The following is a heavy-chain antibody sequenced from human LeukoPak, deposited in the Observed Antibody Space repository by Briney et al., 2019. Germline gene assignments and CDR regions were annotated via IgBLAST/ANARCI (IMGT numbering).Heavy chain of an antibody. CDR1: GYTFTSYG. Sequence: ASVKVSCKASGYTFTSYGISWVRQGPGQGLVWMGWISAYNGNTNYAQKLQGRVTMTTDTSTSTAYMELRSLRSDDTAVYYCARDGIAAAGTRYYYYYMDVWGKGTTVTVSS. V-gene: IGHV1-18*01. J-gene: IGHJ6*03. CDR3: ARDGIAAAGTRYYYYYMDV. D-gene: IGHD6-13*01. CDR2: ISAYNGNT.